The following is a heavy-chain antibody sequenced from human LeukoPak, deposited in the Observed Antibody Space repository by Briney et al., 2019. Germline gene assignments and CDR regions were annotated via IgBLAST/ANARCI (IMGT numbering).Heavy chain of an antibody. V-gene: IGHV3-21*01. D-gene: IGHD2-2*01. CDR2: ISSSSSYI. Sequence: PGGSLRLSCAASGFTFSSYSMNWVRQAPGKGLEWVSSISSSSSYIYYADSVKGRFTISRDNAKNSLYLQMNSLRAEDTAVYYCERDSHPYCSSTSCYFYGSAFGIWGQGTMVTVSS. CDR3: ERDSHPYCSSTSCYFYGSAFGI. J-gene: IGHJ3*02. CDR1: GFTFSSYS.